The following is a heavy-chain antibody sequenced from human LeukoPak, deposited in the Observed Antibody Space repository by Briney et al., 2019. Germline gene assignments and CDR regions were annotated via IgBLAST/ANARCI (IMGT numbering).Heavy chain of an antibody. V-gene: IGHV4-30-4*07. Sequence: SQTLSLTCAVSGVFIGSGSYSWWWVRQPPGTGLEWIGYVVTTGTTYYNPSLNSRLTRSLDVFKNQLSLKLRSVTAADTAVYFCVRGVTGGYIYADWGQGTLVTVSS. D-gene: IGHD5-18*01. J-gene: IGHJ4*02. CDR3: VRGVTGGYIYAD. CDR2: VVTTGTT. CDR1: GVFIGSGSYS.